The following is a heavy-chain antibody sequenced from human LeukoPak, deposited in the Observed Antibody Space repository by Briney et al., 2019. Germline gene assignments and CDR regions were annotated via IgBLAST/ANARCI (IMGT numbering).Heavy chain of an antibody. D-gene: IGHD5/OR15-5a*01. CDR1: GFTFSSYA. Sequence: PGGSLRLSCAASGFTFSSYAMHWVRQAPGKGLEWVAFIRYDGSNKYYADSVKGRFTISRDNSKNTLYLQMNSLRAEDTAVYYCASTQKYYFDYWGQGTLVTVSS. CDR3: ASTQKYYFDY. J-gene: IGHJ4*02. V-gene: IGHV3-30*02. CDR2: IRYDGSNK.